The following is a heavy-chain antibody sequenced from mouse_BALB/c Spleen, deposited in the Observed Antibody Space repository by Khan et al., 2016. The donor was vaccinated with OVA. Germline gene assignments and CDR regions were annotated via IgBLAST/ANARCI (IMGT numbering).Heavy chain of an antibody. CDR2: ISYSGST. V-gene: IGHV3-2*02. CDR1: SFSITSDYA. J-gene: IGHJ4*01. Sequence: EVQLVESGPGLVKPSQSLSLTCTVTSFSITSDYAWNWIRQFPGNKLEWMGYISYSGSTNYNPSLKSRISITRDTSKNQFFLQLHSVTTEDTATYYCARDGSRYNYAMDYWGQGTSVTVSS. D-gene: IGHD2-3*01. CDR3: ARDGSRYNYAMDY.